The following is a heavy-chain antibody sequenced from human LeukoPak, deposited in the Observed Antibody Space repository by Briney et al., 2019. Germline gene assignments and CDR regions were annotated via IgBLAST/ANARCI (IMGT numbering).Heavy chain of an antibody. V-gene: IGHV3-30*04. J-gene: IGHJ5*02. Sequence: PGRSLRLSCAASGFTFSFYAMHWVRQAPGKGLEWVAVISYDGSNKYYADSVKGRLTISRDNSKNTLFLQMNSLRTDDTAVYYCARGSPATVTTFTPFDPWGQGTLVTVSS. CDR3: ARGSPATVTTFTPFDP. CDR2: ISYDGSNK. D-gene: IGHD4-17*01. CDR1: GFTFSFYA.